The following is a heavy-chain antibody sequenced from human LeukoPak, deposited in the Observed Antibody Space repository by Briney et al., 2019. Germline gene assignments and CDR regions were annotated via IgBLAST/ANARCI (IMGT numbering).Heavy chain of an antibody. CDR1: GYTFTSYY. D-gene: IGHD3-9*01. CDR3: ARETYNYDILTGPKRGGFDY. Sequence: ASVKVSCKASGYTFTSYYMHWVRQAPGQGLEWMGIINPSGGSTSYAQKFQGRVTMTRDTSTSTVYMELSSLRSEDTAVYYCARETYNYDILTGPKRGGFDYWGQGTLVTVSS. V-gene: IGHV1-46*01. J-gene: IGHJ4*02. CDR2: INPSGGST.